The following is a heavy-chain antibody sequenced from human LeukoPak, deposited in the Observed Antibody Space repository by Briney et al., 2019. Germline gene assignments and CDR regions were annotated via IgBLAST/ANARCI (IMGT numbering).Heavy chain of an antibody. CDR3: AREGNGGNPVY. D-gene: IGHD2-15*01. CDR2: IYYSGST. V-gene: IGHV4-59*01. J-gene: IGHJ4*02. CDR1: GGSISSYY. Sequence: SETLSLTCTVSGGSISSYYWSWIRQPPGKGLEWIGYIYYSGSTNYNPSLKSRVTISVDTSKNQFSLKLSSVTAADTAVYYCAREGNGGNPVYWGQGTLVTVSS.